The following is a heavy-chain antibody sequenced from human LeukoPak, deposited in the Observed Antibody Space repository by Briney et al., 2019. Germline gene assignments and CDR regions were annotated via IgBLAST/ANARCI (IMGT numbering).Heavy chain of an antibody. J-gene: IGHJ4*02. CDR2: IIPIFGTA. Sequence: SVKVSCKASGGTFSSYAFSWVRQAPGQGLEWMGGIIPIFGTANYAQKFQGRVTITADESTSTAYMELSSLRSEDTAVYYCARGHYYGSGNYYYYFDYWGQGTLVTVSS. CDR3: ARGHYYGSGNYYYYFDY. CDR1: GGTFSSYA. D-gene: IGHD3-10*01. V-gene: IGHV1-69*01.